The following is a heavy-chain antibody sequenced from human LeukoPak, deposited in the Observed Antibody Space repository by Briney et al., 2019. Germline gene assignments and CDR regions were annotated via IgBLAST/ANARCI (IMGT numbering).Heavy chain of an antibody. CDR1: GFTFSSYW. V-gene: IGHV3-7*01. Sequence: GGSLRLSCAASGFTFSSYWVNWVRQAPGQGLEWVAHIKQDGSEQYYVDSVKGRFTFSRDNAKNSLYLQMNSLRIEDTAVYFCAKGSILAAVTYYMDVWGEGTTVTVSS. CDR3: AKGSILAAVTYYMDV. D-gene: IGHD2-2*01. J-gene: IGHJ6*03. CDR2: IKQDGSEQ.